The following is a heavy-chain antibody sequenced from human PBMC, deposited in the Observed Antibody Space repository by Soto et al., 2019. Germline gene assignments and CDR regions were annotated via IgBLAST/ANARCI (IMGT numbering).Heavy chain of an antibody. CDR1: GFNVRVNY. CDR3: ARVSFSHDYDHYFMDV. D-gene: IGHD2-2*01. Sequence: EVQVVESGGGLVQPGGSLRLSCAASGFNVRVNYLTWVRQAPGKGLEWVSVTYTSGDTDYANSVKGRFTTSRDNSQNILYLELSSLRAEDTAEYYCARVSFSHDYDHYFMDVWGKGTTVTVSS. CDR2: TYTSGDT. V-gene: IGHV3-66*01. J-gene: IGHJ6*03.